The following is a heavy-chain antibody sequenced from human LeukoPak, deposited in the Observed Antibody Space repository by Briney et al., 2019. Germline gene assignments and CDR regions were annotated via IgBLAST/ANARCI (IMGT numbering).Heavy chain of an antibody. CDR2: INPNSGGI. V-gene: IGHV1-2*06. CDR1: GYGFTGYY. J-gene: IGHJ4*02. CDR3: AREGCSGTSCSAH. D-gene: IGHD2-2*01. Sequence: ASVKVSCKISGYGFTGYYVHWVRQVPGQGLEWMGRINPNSGGIDCAQKFQGGVAMTRDTSISTAYMELSRVISDDTAVYYCAREGCSGTSCSAHWGQGTLVTVSS.